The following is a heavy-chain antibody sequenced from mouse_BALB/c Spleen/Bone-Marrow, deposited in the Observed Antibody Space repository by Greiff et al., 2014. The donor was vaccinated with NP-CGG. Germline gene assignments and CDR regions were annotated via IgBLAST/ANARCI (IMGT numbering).Heavy chain of an antibody. V-gene: IGHV1-52*01. Sequence: VQLQESGAELVRPWASVKLSCKASGYTFTSYWMNWIKQRPEQGLEWIGRIDPYDSETHYNLKFKDKAILTVDKSSSTAYMQLSSLTSGDSAVYYCARSYDGYYVDYWGQGTTLTVSS. CDR3: ARSYDGYYVDY. CDR2: IDPYDSET. CDR1: GYTFTSYW. J-gene: IGHJ2*01. D-gene: IGHD2-3*01.